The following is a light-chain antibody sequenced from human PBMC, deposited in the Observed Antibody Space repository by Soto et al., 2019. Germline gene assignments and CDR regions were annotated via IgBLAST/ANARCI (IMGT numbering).Light chain of an antibody. CDR1: QSISDW. V-gene: IGKV1-5*03. J-gene: IGKJ4*01. CDR3: QQYEAFPFT. CDR2: KAS. Sequence: DIQLTQSHSTLAASVGNRVTITCRASQSISDWLAWYQQKPGKAPKLLIYKASTLQSGVSSRISGSRSGTEFTLIISSLQPDDFATYYCQQYEAFPFTFGGGTRVEIK.